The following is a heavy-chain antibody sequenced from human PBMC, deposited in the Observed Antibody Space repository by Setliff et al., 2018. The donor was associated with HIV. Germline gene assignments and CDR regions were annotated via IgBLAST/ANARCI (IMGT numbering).Heavy chain of an antibody. V-gene: IGHV3-30*02. CDR2: IRYDGSTI. Sequence: PGESLKISCAVSGFTFISYGMYWVRQAPGKGLEWVAFIRYDGSTIYYADSVKGRFPISRDNAKNSLYLQMKSLRAEDTAVYYCAGGAGVWGTSSEYYGMDVWGQGTTVTVSS. CDR3: AGGAGVWGTSSEYYGMDV. J-gene: IGHJ6*02. CDR1: GFTFISYG. D-gene: IGHD3-16*01.